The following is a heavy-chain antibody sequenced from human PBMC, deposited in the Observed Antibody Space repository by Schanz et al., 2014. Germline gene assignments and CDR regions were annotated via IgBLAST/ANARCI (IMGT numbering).Heavy chain of an antibody. CDR1: GGSFSDSY. V-gene: IGHV4-34*01. CDR3: ARSMLRGVIRRRGWLDP. Sequence: QVQLQQWGAGLLKPSETLSLTCAVYGGSFSDSYWTWIRQPPGKGLEWIGEIHHRGTTNYNPSLKTRVTITVDTSKKQLALKVSSVTAADTAVYYCARSMLRGVIRRRGWLDPWGQGTLVTVSS. CDR2: IHHRGTT. D-gene: IGHD3-10*01. J-gene: IGHJ5*02.